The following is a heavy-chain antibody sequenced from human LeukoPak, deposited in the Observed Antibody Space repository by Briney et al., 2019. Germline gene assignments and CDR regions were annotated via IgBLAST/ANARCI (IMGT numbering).Heavy chain of an antibody. CDR1: GYSFTSYW. D-gene: IGHD5-12*01. CDR3: ARPGGYSGFDPDAFEI. V-gene: IGHV5-51*01. Sequence: GESLQISCKGSGYSFTSYWIGWVRPMPGKGLEWMGIIDPADSDTRYSPSFQGQVTISVDKSISTAYLKWSSLKASDTAVYYCARPGGYSGFDPDAFEIWGQGTMVTVSS. CDR2: IDPADSDT. J-gene: IGHJ3*02.